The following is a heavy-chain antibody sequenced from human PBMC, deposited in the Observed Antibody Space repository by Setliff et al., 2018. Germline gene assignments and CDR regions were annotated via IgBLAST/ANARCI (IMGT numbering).Heavy chain of an antibody. Sequence: ASVKVSCKASGYTLTSYGVTWVRQAPGQGLEWMDWISNRNGETNYAQMFQGRVTMTTDTSTNTAYMDLGSLRSDDTAFYFCARVMAVFAIEGLQGGGFDYWGQGTLVTVSS. D-gene: IGHD2-8*02. V-gene: IGHV1-18*01. CDR2: ISNRNGET. CDR3: ARVMAVFAIEGLQGGGFDY. J-gene: IGHJ4*02. CDR1: GYTLTSYG.